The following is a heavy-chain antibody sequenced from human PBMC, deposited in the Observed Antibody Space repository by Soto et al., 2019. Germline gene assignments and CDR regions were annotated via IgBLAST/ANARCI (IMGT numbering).Heavy chain of an antibody. CDR1: GGSFSGYY. J-gene: IGHJ4*02. CDR3: AGMGIEAAGINFDY. Sequence: QVQLQQWGAGLLKPSETLSLTCAVYGGSFSGYYWSWIRQPPGKGLEWIGEINHSGSTNYNPSLKSRVTISVDTSKNQFSLKLSSVTAADTAVYYCAGMGIEAAGINFDYWGQGTLVTVSS. V-gene: IGHV4-34*01. D-gene: IGHD6-13*01. CDR2: INHSGST.